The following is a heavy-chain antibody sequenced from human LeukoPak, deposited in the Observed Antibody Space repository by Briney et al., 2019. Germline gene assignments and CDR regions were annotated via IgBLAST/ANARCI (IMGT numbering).Heavy chain of an antibody. CDR1: GFTFSSYG. D-gene: IGHD6-13*01. V-gene: IGHV3-21*01. J-gene: IGHJ4*02. Sequence: GRSLRLSCAASGFTFSSYGMHWVRQAPGKGLEWVSSISSRSSYIYYADSVKGRFTISRDNAKNPLYLQMNSLRAEDTAVYYCAREGGGIAAGVYYFDYWGQGTLVTVSS. CDR3: AREGGGIAAGVYYFDY. CDR2: ISSRSSYI.